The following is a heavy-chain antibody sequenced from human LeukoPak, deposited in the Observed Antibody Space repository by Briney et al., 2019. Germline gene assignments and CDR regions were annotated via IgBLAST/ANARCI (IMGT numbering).Heavy chain of an antibody. CDR3: ARGQEGYYDSSGYYYLFDY. V-gene: IGHV3-48*01. Sequence: GGSLRLSCAASGFTFSSYSMNWVRQAPGKGLEWVSYISSSSSTIYYADSVKGRFTISRDNSKNTLYLQMNSLRAEDTAVYYCARGQEGYYDSSGYYYLFDYWGQGTLVTVSS. CDR1: GFTFSSYS. J-gene: IGHJ4*02. CDR2: ISSSSSTI. D-gene: IGHD3-22*01.